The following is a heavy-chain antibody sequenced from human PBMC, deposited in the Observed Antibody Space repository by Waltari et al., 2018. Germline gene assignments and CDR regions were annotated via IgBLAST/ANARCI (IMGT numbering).Heavy chain of an antibody. V-gene: IGHV4-39*07. D-gene: IGHD2-15*01. CDR3: ARDSGGSYYFDY. Sequence: QLQLQESGPGLVKPSETLSLTCTVSGGSISSSSYYWGWIRQPPGKGLEWIGSIYYSGRTYYNPSLKSRVTISVDTSKNQFSLKLSSVTAADTAVYYCARDSGGSYYFDYWGQGTLVTVSS. CDR2: IYYSGRT. CDR1: GGSISSSSYY. J-gene: IGHJ4*02.